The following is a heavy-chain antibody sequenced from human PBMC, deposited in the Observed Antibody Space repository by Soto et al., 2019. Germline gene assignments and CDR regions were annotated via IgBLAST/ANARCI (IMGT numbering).Heavy chain of an antibody. J-gene: IGHJ5*02. Sequence: PSETLSLTCSVSGDSISSRTYYWAWIRQPPGKGLEWIANIYYSGSAYYNPSLKSRVTISVDTSKNQFSLKLTSVTAADTALYYCARQFGKYNWFDPWGQGTLVT. CDR1: GDSISSRTYY. CDR2: IYYSGSA. V-gene: IGHV4-39*01. D-gene: IGHD3-16*01. CDR3: ARQFGKYNWFDP.